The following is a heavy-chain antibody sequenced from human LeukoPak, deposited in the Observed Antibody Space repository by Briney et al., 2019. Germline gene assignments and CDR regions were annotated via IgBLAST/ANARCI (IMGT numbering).Heavy chain of an antibody. J-gene: IGHJ4*02. CDR1: GFTFSSYG. D-gene: IGHD2-21*02. Sequence: TGGSPRLSCAASGFTFSSYGMHWVRQAPGKGLEWVAVISYDGSNKYYADSVKGRFTISRDNSKNTLYLQMNSLRAEDTAVYYCASRLRGDGVTPDYWGQGTLVTVSS. CDR2: ISYDGSNK. CDR3: ASRLRGDGVTPDY. V-gene: IGHV3-30*03.